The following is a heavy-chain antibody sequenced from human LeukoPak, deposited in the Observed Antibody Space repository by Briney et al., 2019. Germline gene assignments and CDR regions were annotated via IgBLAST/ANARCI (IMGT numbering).Heavy chain of an antibody. CDR3: ARGYYDSSGYYYYAFDI. J-gene: IGHJ3*02. D-gene: IGHD3-22*01. CDR2: IIPIFGTA. CDR1: GGTFSSYA. V-gene: IGHV1-69*05. Sequence: SVKVSCKASGGTFSSYAISWVRQAPGQGLEWMGGIIPIFGTADYAQKFQGRVTITTDESTSTAYMELSSLRSEDTAVYYCARGYYDSSGYYYYAFDIWGQGTMVTVSS.